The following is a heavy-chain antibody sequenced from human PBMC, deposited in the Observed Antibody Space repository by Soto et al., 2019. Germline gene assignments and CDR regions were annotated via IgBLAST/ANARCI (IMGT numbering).Heavy chain of an antibody. CDR2: ITWNSRVS. CDR3: AKGRYDFWSPYYSDS. Sequence: EVQLVESGGRLVQPGRSLRLSCVGTGLNFDDFAMHWVRQAPGKGLEWVSGITWNSRVSAYADSVKGRFTISRDNARNSLYLQMDSLRDEDTALYYCAKGRYDFWSPYYSDSWGQGTLVTVSS. V-gene: IGHV3-9*01. D-gene: IGHD3-3*01. CDR1: GLNFDDFA. J-gene: IGHJ4*01.